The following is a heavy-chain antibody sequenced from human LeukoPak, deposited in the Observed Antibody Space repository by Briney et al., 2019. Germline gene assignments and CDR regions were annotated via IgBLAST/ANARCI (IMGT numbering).Heavy chain of an antibody. Sequence: PSETLSLTCTVSGGSITNNYWAWIRQPPGKGLEWIGYIYYSGSTNYNPSLKSRVTITVDTSKNQFSLKLSSVTAADTAVYYCARLAGYGGKEDAFDIWGQGTMVTVSS. V-gene: IGHV4-59*08. CDR1: GGSITNNY. D-gene: IGHD4-23*01. CDR2: IYYSGST. CDR3: ARLAGYGGKEDAFDI. J-gene: IGHJ3*02.